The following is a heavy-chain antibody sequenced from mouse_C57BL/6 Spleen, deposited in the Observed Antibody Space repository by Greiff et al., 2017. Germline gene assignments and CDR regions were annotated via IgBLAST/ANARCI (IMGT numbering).Heavy chain of an antibody. J-gene: IGHJ2*01. V-gene: IGHV1-39*01. CDR3: AREYYGSSSRFFDY. Sequence: QLKQSFPALFPPFSSFKISCKASGYSFTDYNMNWVKQSNGKSLEWIGVINPNYGTTSYNQKFKGKATLTVDQSSSTAYMQLNSLTSEDSAVYYCAREYYGSSSRFFDYWGQGTTLTVSS. CDR2: INPNYGTT. CDR1: GYSFTDYN. D-gene: IGHD1-1*01.